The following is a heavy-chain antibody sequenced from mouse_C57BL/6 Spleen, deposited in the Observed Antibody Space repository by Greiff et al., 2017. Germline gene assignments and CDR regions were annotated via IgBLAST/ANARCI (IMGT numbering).Heavy chain of an antibody. J-gene: IGHJ2*01. Sequence: VQLQQSGPELVKPGASVKISCKASGYAFSSSWMNWVKQRPGKGLEWIGRIYPGDGDTNYNGKFKGKATLTADKSSSTAYMQLSSLTSEDSAVYFCANYGSRGHYFDYWGQGTTLTVSS. V-gene: IGHV1-82*01. CDR3: ANYGSRGHYFDY. D-gene: IGHD1-1*01. CDR2: IYPGDGDT. CDR1: GYAFSSSW.